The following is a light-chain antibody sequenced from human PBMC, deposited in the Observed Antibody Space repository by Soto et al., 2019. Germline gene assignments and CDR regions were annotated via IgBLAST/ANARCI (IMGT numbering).Light chain of an antibody. V-gene: IGKV3-20*01. J-gene: IGKJ5*01. Sequence: EIVLTHSPGTLSLSTGERATLSCRASQIVNNNYLAWYQQKPGQAPRLVIYAASSRATGVPDRFSGSGSGTDFTLTISRLEPEDFAVYYCQQYAKAPLTFGQGTRLE. CDR2: AAS. CDR1: QIVNNNY. CDR3: QQYAKAPLT.